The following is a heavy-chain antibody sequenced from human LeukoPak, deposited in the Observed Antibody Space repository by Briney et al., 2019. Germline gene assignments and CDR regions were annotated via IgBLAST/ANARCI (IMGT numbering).Heavy chain of an antibody. CDR2: IYYREST. Sequence: PSETLSLTCTVSGGSISSYYWSWIRQPPGKGLEWIGYIYYRESTNYNPSLKSRVTISLDTSKNQFSMKLSSVTAADTAVYYCARSFYDSSGYYHWYFDLWGRGTLVTVSS. J-gene: IGHJ2*01. CDR1: GGSISSYY. D-gene: IGHD3-22*01. V-gene: IGHV4-59*01. CDR3: ARSFYDSSGYYHWYFDL.